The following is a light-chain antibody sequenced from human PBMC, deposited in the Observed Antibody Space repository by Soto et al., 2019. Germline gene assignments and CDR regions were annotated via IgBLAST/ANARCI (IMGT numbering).Light chain of an antibody. Sequence: EIVLSQSPAALSVSPGERATLSCWASQSVGSTLNWYQQKPGQAPRLLIYDTYIRATGIPARFSGSGSGTEFTLTIASLQSEDFAVYYCQRFNRWPLAFGGGTNVEI. V-gene: IGKV3-15*01. CDR2: DTY. CDR3: QRFNRWPLA. J-gene: IGKJ4*01. CDR1: QSVGST.